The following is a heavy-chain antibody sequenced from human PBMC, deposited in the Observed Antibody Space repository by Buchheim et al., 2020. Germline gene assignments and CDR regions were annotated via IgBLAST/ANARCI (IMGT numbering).Heavy chain of an antibody. Sequence: DVQLLESGGGLVQPGGSLRLSCAASGFTFSSCVMSWVRQAPGKGLEWVSSISGSGGSTYYTDSVKGRFTISRDSSKSTLVLQMTSLRAEDTAIYFCAKSPSDSYNFFDHWGQGTL. J-gene: IGHJ4*02. CDR2: ISGSGGST. CDR1: GFTFSSCV. D-gene: IGHD3-22*01. V-gene: IGHV3-23*01. CDR3: AKSPSDSYNFFDH.